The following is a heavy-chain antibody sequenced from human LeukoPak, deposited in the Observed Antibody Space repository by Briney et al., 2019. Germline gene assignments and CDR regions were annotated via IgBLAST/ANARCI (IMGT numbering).Heavy chain of an antibody. Sequence: NPSETLSLTCSVSGGSISGSSYYWGWIRQPPGKGLEWIGSIYYSRSTYYNPSLKSRVTISVDTSKNQFSLKLSSVTAADTAVYYCARHADSGFGRLAFDYWGQGTLVTVSS. D-gene: IGHD3-10*01. CDR1: GGSISGSSYY. J-gene: IGHJ4*02. V-gene: IGHV4-39*01. CDR2: IYYSRST. CDR3: ARHADSGFGRLAFDY.